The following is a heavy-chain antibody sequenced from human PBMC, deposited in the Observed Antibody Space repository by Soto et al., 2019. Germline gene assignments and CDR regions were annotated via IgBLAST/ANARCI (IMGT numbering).Heavy chain of an antibody. CDR2: IYSGGTT. V-gene: IGHV3-53*01. D-gene: IGHD1-1*01. CDR3: ARGQNWNGVYYNYGMDV. CDR1: GFSVSDNY. Sequence: EVQLVESGGGLIQPGGSLRLSCAASGFSVSDNYMTWVRQAPGKGLEWVSAIYSGGTTHYVDSVKGRFTISRDNSKNTLYLQMNSLRAEDTAVYYCARGQNWNGVYYNYGMDVWGQGTTVTVSS. J-gene: IGHJ6*02.